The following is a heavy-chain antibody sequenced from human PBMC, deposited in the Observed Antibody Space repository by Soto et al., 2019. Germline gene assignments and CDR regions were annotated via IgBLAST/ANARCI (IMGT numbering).Heavy chain of an antibody. V-gene: IGHV3-15*01. D-gene: IGHD5-12*01. CDR1: GFTFSNAW. CDR3: IGTYSGSSMSFDY. Sequence: EVQLVESGGGLVKPGGSLRLSCAASGFTFSNAWMTWVRQAPGKGLEWVGRVKSKTDGGTIDYAAPVKDRFTISRDDSKNTLYLQMNSLKTEDTAVYYCIGTYSGSSMSFDYWGQGTLVTVSS. CDR2: VKSKTDGGTI. J-gene: IGHJ4*02.